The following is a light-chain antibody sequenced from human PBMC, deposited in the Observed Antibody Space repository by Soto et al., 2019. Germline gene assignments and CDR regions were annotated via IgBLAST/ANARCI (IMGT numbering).Light chain of an antibody. J-gene: IGKJ1*01. CDR3: QQYNNFST. V-gene: IGKV1-5*03. Sequence: DIQMTQSPSTLSASVGDRVTITCRASQSISSWLAWYQLKPGKAPKLLIHRASSLQAGVPSRFSGSGSGTEFTLTISSLQPDDFATYYCQQYNNFSTFGQGTKVDIK. CDR2: RAS. CDR1: QSISSW.